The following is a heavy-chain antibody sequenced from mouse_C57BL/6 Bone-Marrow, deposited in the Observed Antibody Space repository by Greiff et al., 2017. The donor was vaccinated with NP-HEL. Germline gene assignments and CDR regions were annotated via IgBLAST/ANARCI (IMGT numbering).Heavy chain of an antibody. CDR1: GYSITSGYD. V-gene: IGHV3-1*01. D-gene: IGHD1-1*01. CDR3: ARGSSYYYAMDY. CDR2: ISYSGST. Sequence: EVMLVESGPGMVKPSQSLSLTCTVTGYSITSGYDWHWIRHFPGNKLEWMGYISYSGSTNYNPSLKSRISITHDTSKNHFFLKLNSVTTEDTATYYCARGSSYYYAMDYWGQGTSVTVSS. J-gene: IGHJ4*01.